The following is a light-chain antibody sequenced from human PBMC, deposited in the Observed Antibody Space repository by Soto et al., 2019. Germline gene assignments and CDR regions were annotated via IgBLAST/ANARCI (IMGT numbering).Light chain of an antibody. V-gene: IGLV1-51*02. CDR1: SSNIRNNY. CDR2: ENN. J-gene: IGLJ2*01. Sequence: QSVLTQPPSVSAAPGQTVTISCSGSSSNIRNNYVSWYQQLPGTAPKLLIYENNKRPSGIPDRFSGSKSGTSATLGITGLQTGDEADYYCGTWDSSLSAGGVVFGGGTKLTVL. CDR3: GTWDSSLSAGGVV.